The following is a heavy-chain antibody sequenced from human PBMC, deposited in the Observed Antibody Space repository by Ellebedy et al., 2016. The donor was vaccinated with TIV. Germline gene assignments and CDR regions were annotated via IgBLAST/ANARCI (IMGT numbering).Heavy chain of an antibody. Sequence: MPGGSLRLSCSVSRGSISSNAYYWGWLRLPPGKGLEWIGTIFYSGSTYYNPSLKSRVTISVDTSKTQFSLKLSSMTAADTARYYCARLPTVTGGPQTYFDLWGQGTLVTVSS. D-gene: IGHD2-15*01. CDR3: ARLPTVTGGPQTYFDL. J-gene: IGHJ5*02. V-gene: IGHV4-39*07. CDR1: RGSISSNAYY. CDR2: IFYSGST.